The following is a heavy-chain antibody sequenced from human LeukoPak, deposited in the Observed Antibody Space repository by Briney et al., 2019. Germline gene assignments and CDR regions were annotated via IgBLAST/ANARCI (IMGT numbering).Heavy chain of an antibody. CDR3: ARSPRGNYFDS. V-gene: IGHV4-30-2*01. D-gene: IGHD6-25*01. Sequence: PSQTLSLTCAVSGGSISSRDYSWNWIRQPPGKSLEWIGSVYHGGTTYYNPSLKSRVSISEDRSNNQFFLKLSSVTAADTAMYFCARSPRGNYFDSWGEGTLVTVSS. CDR2: VYHGGTT. J-gene: IGHJ4*02. CDR1: GGSISSRDYS.